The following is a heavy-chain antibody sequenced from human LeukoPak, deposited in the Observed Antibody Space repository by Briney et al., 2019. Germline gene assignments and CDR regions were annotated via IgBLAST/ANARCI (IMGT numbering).Heavy chain of an antibody. J-gene: IGHJ4*02. V-gene: IGHV3-23*01. CDR1: GFTFSSYA. Sequence: GGSLRLSCAASGFTFSSYAMSWVRQAPGRGLKWVSSISGSGTSTYYADSVKGRFTISRDNSKNTLFLQMNSLRAEDTAVYYCTKRPVVVITTPYFDYWGQGTLVTVSS. CDR3: TKRPVVVITTPYFDY. CDR2: ISGSGTST. D-gene: IGHD3-22*01.